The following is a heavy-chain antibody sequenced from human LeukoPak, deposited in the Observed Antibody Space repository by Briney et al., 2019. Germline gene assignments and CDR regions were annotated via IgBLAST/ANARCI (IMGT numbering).Heavy chain of an antibody. CDR1: GFTFSSYA. J-gene: IGHJ4*02. CDR2: ISGSGGST. V-gene: IGHV3-23*01. Sequence: GGSLRLSCAASGFTFSSYAMSWVRQAPGKGVEWASAISGSGGSTYYADSVRGRFTISRENAKNSLYLQMDSLRVEDTAVYYCARVGTWELQRVFDYWGQGTPVIVSS. D-gene: IGHD1-26*01. CDR3: ARVGTWELQRVFDY.